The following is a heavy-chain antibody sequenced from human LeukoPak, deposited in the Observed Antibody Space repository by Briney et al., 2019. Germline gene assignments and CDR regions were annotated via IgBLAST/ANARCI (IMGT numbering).Heavy chain of an antibody. CDR2: IHTSEST. V-gene: IGHV4-4*07. Sequence: PSETLSLTCTVSGGSISCYYWCWIRQPAGKRLEWIGHIHTSESTNYNPSLKSRLTMSVGTSKNPFSLKMNSLSAADTAVYYCVRWSGLYWYFDLWGRGTLVTVSS. J-gene: IGHJ2*01. CDR1: GGSISCYY. D-gene: IGHD3-3*01. CDR3: VRWSGLYWYFDL.